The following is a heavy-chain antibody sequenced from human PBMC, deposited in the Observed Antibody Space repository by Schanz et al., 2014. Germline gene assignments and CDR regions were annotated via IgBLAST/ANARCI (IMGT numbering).Heavy chain of an antibody. CDR2: MNESHSTI. D-gene: IGHD3-10*01. V-gene: IGHV3-23*01. CDR3: ARPALWCGDNCFDP. J-gene: IGHJ5*02. Sequence: EVQLMESGGGLVKPGGSLRLSCVASGFAFSSYGMNWLRQAPGKGLEWVSSMNESHSTIYYADSVRGRFTISRDNSKNTLYLQMNSLRAEDTAVYYCARPALWCGDNCFDPWGQGTLVTVSS. CDR1: GFAFSSYG.